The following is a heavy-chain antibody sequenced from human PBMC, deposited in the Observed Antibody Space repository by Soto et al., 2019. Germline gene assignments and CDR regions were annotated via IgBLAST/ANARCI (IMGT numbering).Heavy chain of an antibody. D-gene: IGHD3-10*01. V-gene: IGHV4-34*01. Sequence: PSETLSLTCAVYGGPFSGYYWSWIRQPPGKGLEWIGEINHSGSTNYNPSLKSRVTISVDTSKNQFSLKLSSVTAADTAVYYCARGRRGADTVRGVIYYYYMDVWGKGTTVTVS. J-gene: IGHJ6*03. CDR1: GGPFSGYY. CDR2: INHSGST. CDR3: ARGRRGADTVRGVIYYYYMDV.